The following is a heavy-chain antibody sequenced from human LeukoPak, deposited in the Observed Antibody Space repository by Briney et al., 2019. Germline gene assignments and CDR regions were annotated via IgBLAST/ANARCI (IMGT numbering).Heavy chain of an antibody. J-gene: IGHJ6*04. Sequence: GGSLRLSCAASGFTFSASWMTWVRQAPGKGLAWVANIIEGGDVKYYVDSVKGRFTISRDNTKNSVYLQMNSLRAEDTAVYYCAELGITMIGGVWGKGTTVTISS. CDR2: IIEGGDVK. CDR1: GFTFSASW. D-gene: IGHD3-10*02. V-gene: IGHV3-7*01. CDR3: AELGITMIGGV.